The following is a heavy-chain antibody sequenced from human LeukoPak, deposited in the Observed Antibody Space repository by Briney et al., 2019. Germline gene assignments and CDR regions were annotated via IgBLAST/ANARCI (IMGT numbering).Heavy chain of an antibody. D-gene: IGHD3-3*02. V-gene: IGHV3-33*05. CDR3: AREVFAAEYYFGY. Sequence: GRSLRLSCAASGFTISSYDMHWVRQAPGKGLEWVAVISYDGSNKYYADSVKGRFTISKDNPKNILYLQMNSLRAEDTAVYYCAREVFAAEYYFGYWGQGTLVTVSS. CDR2: ISYDGSNK. J-gene: IGHJ4*02. CDR1: GFTISSYD.